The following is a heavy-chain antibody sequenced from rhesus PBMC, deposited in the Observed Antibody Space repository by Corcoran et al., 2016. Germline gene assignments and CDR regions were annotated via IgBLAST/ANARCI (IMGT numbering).Heavy chain of an antibody. J-gene: IGHJ2*01. CDR3: TRGGAAGRYWYFGI. V-gene: IGHV1-1*01. D-gene: IGHD6-13*01. Sequence: QVQLVQSGAEIKQPGASVKLSCKASGYTFTSYYMHWVRQAPGQGLEWIALISPYKGNTAYSQNFQGRVTITPDTSTSTGYMELGSLRSEDTAVYYCTRGGAAGRYWYFGIWGPGTPITISS. CDR2: ISPYKGNT. CDR1: GYTFTSYY.